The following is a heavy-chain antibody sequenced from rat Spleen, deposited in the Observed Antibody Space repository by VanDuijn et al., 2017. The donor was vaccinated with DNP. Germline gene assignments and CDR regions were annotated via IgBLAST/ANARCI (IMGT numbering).Heavy chain of an antibody. J-gene: IGHJ4*01. CDR1: GFTFNNHW. D-gene: IGHD5-1*01. V-gene: IGHV5-31*01. CDR3: ARVMTTGAMDT. Sequence: EVQLVESGGDLVQPGRSLKLSCVASGFTFNNHWMTWIRQVPGEGLEWVASITSSGGNTFYPDSVKGRFTISRDDARNTLYLQMNSLRSGDTATYYCARVMTTGAMDTWGQGTSVTVSS. CDR2: ITSSGGNT.